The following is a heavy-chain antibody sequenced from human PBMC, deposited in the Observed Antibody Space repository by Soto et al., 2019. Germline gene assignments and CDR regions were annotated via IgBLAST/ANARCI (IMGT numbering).Heavy chain of an antibody. D-gene: IGHD5-12*01. CDR1: GGSFSGYY. Sequence: ETLSLTCAVYGGSFSGYYWSWIRQPPGKGLEWIGEINHSGSTNYNPSLKSRVTISVDTSKNQFSLKLSSVTAADTAVYYCARSKRGYSGYDCDYWGQGTLVTVSS. J-gene: IGHJ4*02. CDR2: INHSGST. V-gene: IGHV4-34*01. CDR3: ARSKRGYSGYDCDY.